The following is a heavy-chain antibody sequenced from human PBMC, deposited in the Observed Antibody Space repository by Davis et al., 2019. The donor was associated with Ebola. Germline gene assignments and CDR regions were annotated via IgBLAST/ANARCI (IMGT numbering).Heavy chain of an antibody. Sequence: AASVQVSCKASAYTFTSYGISWVRQAPGQGLEWMGWISAYNGNTNYAQKLQGRVTMTTDTSTSTAYMELRSLRSDDTAVYYCAREVVTYNYYYYGMDVWGQGTTVTVSS. D-gene: IGHD3-22*01. CDR3: AREVVTYNYYYYGMDV. CDR1: AYTFTSYG. V-gene: IGHV1-18*01. J-gene: IGHJ6*02. CDR2: ISAYNGNT.